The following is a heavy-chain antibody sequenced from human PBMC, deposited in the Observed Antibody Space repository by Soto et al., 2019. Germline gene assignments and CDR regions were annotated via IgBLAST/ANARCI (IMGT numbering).Heavy chain of an antibody. Sequence: QITLKESGPPLVKPTQTLTLTCTFSGFSFSTKGVGVGWIRQPPGQALEWLALIYWDDDTRYSPSLKNRPTITRDTSRNQVVRTMTNMDPVDTATYYCAHSLQHLIRGRYSGNFDSWGQGTLVTVSS. V-gene: IGHV2-5*02. CDR3: AHSLQHLIRGRYSGNFDS. J-gene: IGHJ4*02. CDR1: GFSFSTKGVG. CDR2: IYWDDDT. D-gene: IGHD3-9*01.